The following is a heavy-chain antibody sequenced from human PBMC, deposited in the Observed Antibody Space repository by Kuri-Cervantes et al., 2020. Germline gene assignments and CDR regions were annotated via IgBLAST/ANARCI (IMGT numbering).Heavy chain of an antibody. CDR2: ISYDGSNK. V-gene: IGHV3-30-3*01. D-gene: IGHD2-2*02. J-gene: IGHJ6*02. Sequence: GESLKISCAASGFTVSSNYMSWVRQAPGKGLEWVAVISYDGSNKYYADSVKGRFTISRDNSKNTLYLQMNSLRAEDTAVYYCASSRDCSSTSCYIFPDYYYYYGMDVWGQGTTVTVSS. CDR1: GFTVSSNY. CDR3: ASSRDCSSTSCYIFPDYYYYYGMDV.